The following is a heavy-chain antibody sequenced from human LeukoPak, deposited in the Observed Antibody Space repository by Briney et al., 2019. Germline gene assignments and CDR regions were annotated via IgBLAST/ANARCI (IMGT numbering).Heavy chain of an antibody. D-gene: IGHD3-3*01. CDR2: ISSSGSLI. CDR1: GFTFSSYT. CDR3: VRGSLASGVVVYYYYYLDV. J-gene: IGHJ6*03. V-gene: IGHV3-21*01. Sequence: GGSLRLSCAASGFTFSSYTMNWARQAPGKGLQWVSSISSSGSLIYYADSVKGRFTISRDNAKNSLYLQMNSLRAEDTAVYYCVRGSLASGVVVYYYYYLDVWGKGTTVTVSS.